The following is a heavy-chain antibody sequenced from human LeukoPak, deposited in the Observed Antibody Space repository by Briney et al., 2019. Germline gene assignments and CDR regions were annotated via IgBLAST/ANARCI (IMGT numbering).Heavy chain of an antibody. CDR3: VRGSGWFFGF. CDR2: IDQHGRDK. D-gene: IGHD6-19*01. J-gene: IGHJ4*02. CDR1: ASTFSGNW. Sequence: GGSLRLSCAASASTFSGNWMHWVRQAPGKGLEWVASIDQHGRDKYFLDSVKGRFTISRDNSKSSLYLQMNSLRAEDTAVYYCVRGSGWFFGFWGQGSLVTVSS. V-gene: IGHV3-7*01.